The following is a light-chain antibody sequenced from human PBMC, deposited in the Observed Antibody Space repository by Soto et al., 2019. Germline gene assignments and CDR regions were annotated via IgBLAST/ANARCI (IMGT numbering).Light chain of an antibody. V-gene: IGKV1-5*01. Sequence: DIQVTESRSTLSASVGYRFTVTCRASQSISSWLAWYQQKPGKAPKLLIYDASSLESGVPSRFSGSGSGTEFTLTISSLQPDDFATYYCQQYNSYVTFGPGTKVDI. CDR1: QSISSW. CDR3: QQYNSYVT. CDR2: DAS. J-gene: IGKJ3*01.